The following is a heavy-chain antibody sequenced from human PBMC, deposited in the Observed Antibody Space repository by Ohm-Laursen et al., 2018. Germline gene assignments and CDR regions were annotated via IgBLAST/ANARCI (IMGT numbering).Heavy chain of an antibody. D-gene: IGHD6-19*01. Sequence: ASVKASCQVSGNTLTEFSMHWVRQAPGKGPEWMGRFDPEDGETIYAQKFQGRVTMTEDTSTDTAYMELSSLRSEDTAVYYCARGTPGIAVAGADAFDIWGQGTMVTVSS. V-gene: IGHV1-24*01. CDR3: ARGTPGIAVAGADAFDI. CDR1: GNTLTEFS. J-gene: IGHJ3*02. CDR2: FDPEDGET.